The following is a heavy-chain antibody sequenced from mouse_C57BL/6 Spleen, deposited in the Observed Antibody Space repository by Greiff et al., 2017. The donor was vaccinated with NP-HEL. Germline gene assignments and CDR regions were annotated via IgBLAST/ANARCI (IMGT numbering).Heavy chain of an antibody. V-gene: IGHV1-80*01. CDR3: ARKGCDGFYFDY. CDR1: GYTFSSYW. D-gene: IGHD2-13*01. CDR2: IYPGDGDT. Sequence: QVQLQQSGAELVKPGASVKISCKASGYTFSSYWMNWVKQRPGKGLEWIGQIYPGDGDTNYNGKFKGKATLTADKSSSTAYMQLRSLTSEESAVYFCARKGCDGFYFDYWGQGTTLTVSS. J-gene: IGHJ2*01.